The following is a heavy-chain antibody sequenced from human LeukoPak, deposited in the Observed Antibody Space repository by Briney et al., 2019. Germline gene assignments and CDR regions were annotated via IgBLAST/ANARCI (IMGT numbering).Heavy chain of an antibody. CDR1: GGSISSGGYY. CDR2: IYHSGST. CDR3: ARGGAARLHFQN. V-gene: IGHV4-61*08. D-gene: IGHD6-6*01. J-gene: IGHJ1*01. Sequence: HPSETLSLTCTVSGGSISSGGYYWNWIRQPPGKGLEWIGYIYHSGSTNYNPSLQSRVTISVDTSKNQFSLNLNSVTAADTAVYYCARGGAARLHFQNWGQGTLVTVSS.